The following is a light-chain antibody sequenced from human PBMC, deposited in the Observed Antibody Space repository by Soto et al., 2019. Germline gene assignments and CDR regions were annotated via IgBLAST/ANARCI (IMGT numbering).Light chain of an antibody. Sequence: QSALTQPPSASGSPGQSVTISCTGTSSDVGGYNYVSWYQQHPGKAPKLMIYEVSKRPSGVPDRFSGSKSGNTASLTVSGLQAEDEADYYCSSYAGSNKNWGFGGGTKVTVL. J-gene: IGLJ3*02. CDR3: SSYAGSNKNWG. V-gene: IGLV2-8*01. CDR1: SSDVGGYNY. CDR2: EVS.